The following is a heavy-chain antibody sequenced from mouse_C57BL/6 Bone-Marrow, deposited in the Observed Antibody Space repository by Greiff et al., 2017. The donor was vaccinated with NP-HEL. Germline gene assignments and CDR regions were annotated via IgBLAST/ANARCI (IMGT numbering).Heavy chain of an antibody. CDR1: GYSITSGYY. CDR2: ISYDGSN. D-gene: IGHD1-1*01. Sequence: EVKLVESGPGLVKPSQSLSLTCSVTGYSITSGYYWNWIRQFPGNKLEWMGYISYDGSNNYNPSLKNQISITRDTSKNQFFLKLNSVTTEDTATYYCARDKGSSRFAYWGQGTLVTVSA. J-gene: IGHJ3*01. V-gene: IGHV3-6*01. CDR3: ARDKGSSRFAY.